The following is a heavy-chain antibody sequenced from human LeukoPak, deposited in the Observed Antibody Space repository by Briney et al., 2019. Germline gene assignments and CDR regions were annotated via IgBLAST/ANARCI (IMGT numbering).Heavy chain of an antibody. Sequence: KPSETLSLTCAVYGGSFSGYYWSWIRQPPGKGLEWIGEINHSGSTNYNPSLKSRVTISVDTSKNQFSLKLSSVTAADTAVYYCARGRRGIGGDLIYGMDVWGKGTRSPSPQ. CDR1: GGSFSGYY. J-gene: IGHJ6*04. V-gene: IGHV4-34*01. D-gene: IGHD2-21*02. CDR2: INHSGST. CDR3: ARGRRGIGGDLIYGMDV.